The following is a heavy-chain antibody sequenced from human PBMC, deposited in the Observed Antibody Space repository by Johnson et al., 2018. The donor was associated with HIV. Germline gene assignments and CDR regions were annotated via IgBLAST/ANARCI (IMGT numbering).Heavy chain of an antibody. V-gene: IGHV3-30-3*01. Sequence: QVQLVESGGGVVQPGRSLRLSCAASGFPFRSYTVHWVRQAPGKGLEWVAVISYDGTKKYYADSVTGRFTISRDNSKNTLFLQMNSLRAEDTAVYYCAKEGRGGAFDIWGQGTMVTVSS. J-gene: IGHJ3*02. D-gene: IGHD2-15*01. CDR2: ISYDGTKK. CDR1: GFPFRSYT. CDR3: AKEGRGGAFDI.